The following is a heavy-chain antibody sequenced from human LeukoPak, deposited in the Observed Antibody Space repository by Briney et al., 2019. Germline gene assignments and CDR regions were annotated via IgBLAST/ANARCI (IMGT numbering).Heavy chain of an antibody. J-gene: IGHJ5*02. V-gene: IGHV4-61*02. Sequence: SQTLSLTCTVSGGSISSGSDYWSWIRQTGGKGLEWIGRIYTSGSTNYDPSLKSRVTISVDTSKNQFSLKLSSVTAADTAVYYCAGTYSSYPDNWFDPWRQGTLVTVSS. CDR1: GGSISSGSDY. CDR2: IYTSGST. CDR3: AGTYSSYPDNWFDP. D-gene: IGHD6-13*01.